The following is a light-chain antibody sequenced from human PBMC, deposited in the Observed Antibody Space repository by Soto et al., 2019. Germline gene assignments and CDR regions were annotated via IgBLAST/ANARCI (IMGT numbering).Light chain of an antibody. CDR3: SSHTTSNTRQIA. V-gene: IGLV2-14*03. CDR1: SSDVGGYNY. CDR2: DVS. J-gene: IGLJ1*01. Sequence: QSVLTQPASVSGSPGQSITISCTGTSSDVGGYNYVSWYQHRPGKAPKLMIFDVSNRPSGVSNRFSGSKSGNTASLTISGLQPEDEADYYCSSHTTSNTRQIAFGTGTKVTVL.